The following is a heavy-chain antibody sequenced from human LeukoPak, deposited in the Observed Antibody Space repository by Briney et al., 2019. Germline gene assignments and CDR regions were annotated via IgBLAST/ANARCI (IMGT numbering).Heavy chain of an antibody. Sequence: GGSLRLSCAASGFTFSGSAMHWVRQASGKGLEWVGRIRTKANNYATAYAASVKGRFTISRDDSNNTAYLQMNSLKIEDTAVYYCTKGTVYASGYWGQGTLVTVSS. CDR3: TKGTVYASGY. CDR2: IRTKANNYAT. D-gene: IGHD3-22*01. J-gene: IGHJ4*02. CDR1: GFTFSGSA. V-gene: IGHV3-73*01.